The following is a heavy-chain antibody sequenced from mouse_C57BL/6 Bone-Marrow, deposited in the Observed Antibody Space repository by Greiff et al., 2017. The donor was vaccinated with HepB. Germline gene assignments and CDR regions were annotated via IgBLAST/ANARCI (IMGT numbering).Heavy chain of an antibody. J-gene: IGHJ3*01. CDR3: ARDVYYGTPFAY. CDR1: GFTFSDFY. D-gene: IGHD2-1*01. CDR2: SRNKANDYTT. V-gene: IGHV7-1*01. Sequence: EVMLVDSGGGLVQSGRSLRLSCATSGFTFSDFYMEWVRQAPGKGLEWIAASRNKANDYTTEYSASVKGRFIVSRDTSQSILYLQMNALRAEDTAIYYCARDVYYGTPFAYWGQGTLVTVSA.